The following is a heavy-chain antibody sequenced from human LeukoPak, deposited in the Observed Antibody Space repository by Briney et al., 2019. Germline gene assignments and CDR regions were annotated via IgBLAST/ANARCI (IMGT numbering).Heavy chain of an antibody. J-gene: IGHJ4*02. Sequence: GGSLRLSCAAAGFSFSTYVMHWVRQAPGKGLEYVSSISSNGVNTYYANSVKGRFTISRDNAKNTLHLQMGSLRVEDMAVYYCARASVTITWHHLGYWGQGALVTVSS. CDR1: GFSFSTYV. D-gene: IGHD1-14*01. CDR2: ISSNGVNT. V-gene: IGHV3-64*01. CDR3: ARASVTITWHHLGY.